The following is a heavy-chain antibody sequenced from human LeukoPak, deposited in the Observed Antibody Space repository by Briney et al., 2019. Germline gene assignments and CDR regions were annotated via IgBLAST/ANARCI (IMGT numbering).Heavy chain of an antibody. CDR1: GGSFSGYY. Sequence: PSETLSLTCAVYGGSFSGYYWSWIRQPPGKGLEWIGEINHSGSTNYNPSLKSRVTISVDTSKNQFSLKLSSVTAADTAVYYCARGPEGDYVWGSYRLFDYWGQGTLVTVSS. CDR2: INHSGST. V-gene: IGHV4-34*01. D-gene: IGHD3-16*02. CDR3: ARGPEGDYVWGSYRLFDY. J-gene: IGHJ4*02.